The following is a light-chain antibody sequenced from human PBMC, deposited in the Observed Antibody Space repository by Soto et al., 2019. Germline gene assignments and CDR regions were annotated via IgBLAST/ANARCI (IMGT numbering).Light chain of an antibody. CDR3: SSYTSSSPYV. CDR2: DVS. Sequence: QSALTQPASVSGSPGQSITISWTGTSSDVGGYNYVSWYQQHPGKAPKLMIYDVSNRPSGVSNRFSGSKSGNTASLTISGLQAEDEADYYCSSYTSSSPYVFGTGTNLTVL. J-gene: IGLJ1*01. V-gene: IGLV2-14*01. CDR1: SSDVGGYNY.